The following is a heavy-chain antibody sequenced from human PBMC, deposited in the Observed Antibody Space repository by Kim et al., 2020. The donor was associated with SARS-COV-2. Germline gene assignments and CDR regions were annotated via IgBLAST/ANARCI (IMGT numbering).Heavy chain of an antibody. V-gene: IGHV4-34*01. D-gene: IGHD3-9*01. CDR2: INHSGST. CDR3: AREFPYYDILTKASTSWYFDL. J-gene: IGHJ2*01. CDR1: GGSFSGYY. Sequence: SETLSLTCAVYGGSFSGYYWSWIRQPPGKGLEWIGEINHSGSTNYNPSLKSRVTISVDTSKNQFSLKLSSVTAADTAVYYCAREFPYYDILTKASTSWYFDLWGRGTLVTVSS.